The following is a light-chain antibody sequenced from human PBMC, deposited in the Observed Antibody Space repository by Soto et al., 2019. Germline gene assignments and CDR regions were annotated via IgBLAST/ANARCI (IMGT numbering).Light chain of an antibody. CDR1: QSISSSY. V-gene: IGKV3-20*01. CDR2: GAS. CDR3: QQYGSSPLYT. J-gene: IGKJ2*01. Sequence: VLTQSPGTLSLSPGERASLSCRDSQSISSSYLAWYQKKPGQAPRLLIYGASSRVPGIPERFSGSSTGTYVTLTISRLELDDFAVYSCQQYGSSPLYTFGQGTKLEV.